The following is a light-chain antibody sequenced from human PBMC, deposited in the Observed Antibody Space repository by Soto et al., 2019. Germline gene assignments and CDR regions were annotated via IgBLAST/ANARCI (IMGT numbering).Light chain of an antibody. J-gene: IGKJ1*01. V-gene: IGKV2-30*01. Sequence: DVVMTQSPLSLPVTLGQPASISCRSSQSLIASDGNTYLNWFQQRPDQSPRRLIYKVSNRDSGVPXRXIGSGSGRDFTLKISRVEAEYVGVYYCMEGSHWPPWTFGQGTKVEIK. CDR3: MEGSHWPPWT. CDR1: QSLIASDGNTY. CDR2: KVS.